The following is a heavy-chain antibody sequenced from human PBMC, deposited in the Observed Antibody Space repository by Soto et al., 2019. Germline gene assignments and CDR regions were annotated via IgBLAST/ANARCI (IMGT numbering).Heavy chain of an antibody. CDR1: GGSISSYY. J-gene: IGHJ2*01. V-gene: IGHV4-59*08. D-gene: IGHD3-16*02. Sequence: SETLSLTCTVSGGSISSYYWSWIRQPPGKGLEWIGYIYYSGSTNYNPSLKSRVTISVDTSKNQFSLKLSSVTAADTAVYYCARLGSSALIVFPNYWYFDLWGRGTLVTVSS. CDR2: IYYSGST. CDR3: ARLGSSALIVFPNYWYFDL.